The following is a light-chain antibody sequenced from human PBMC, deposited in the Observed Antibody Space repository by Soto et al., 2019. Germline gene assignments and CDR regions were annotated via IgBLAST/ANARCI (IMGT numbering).Light chain of an antibody. CDR1: QGISTY. CDR3: QQSYSTPPFT. Sequence: DIQMTQSPSAMSASVGDRVTITCRASQGISTYLAWFQQKPGKAPKRLIYAASNLQSGVPSRFSGSGSGTEFTLTISSLQPEDFVTYYCQQSYSTPPFTFGPGTRVDI. V-gene: IGKV1-17*03. J-gene: IGKJ3*01. CDR2: AAS.